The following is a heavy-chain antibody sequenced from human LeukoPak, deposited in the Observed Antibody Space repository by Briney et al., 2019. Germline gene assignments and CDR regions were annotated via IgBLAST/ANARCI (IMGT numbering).Heavy chain of an antibody. D-gene: IGHD3-9*01. CDR3: ARVRRSDWSFQH. V-gene: IGHV3-52*01. CDR2: IKCDGSEK. Sequence: PGGSLRLSCAASGFTFSSSWMHWVCQAPEKGLEWVADIKCDGSEKYYVDSVKGRLTISRDNAKNSLHLQVNSLRAEDTAVYYCARVRRSDWSFQHWGQGTLVTVSS. CDR1: GFTFSSSW. J-gene: IGHJ1*01.